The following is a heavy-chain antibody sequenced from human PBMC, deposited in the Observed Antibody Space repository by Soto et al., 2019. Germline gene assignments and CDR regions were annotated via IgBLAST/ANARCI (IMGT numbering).Heavy chain of an antibody. Sequence: SETLSLTCTVSGGSINSRGFYWTWIRQHPGKGLEWIGYIYYSGTTYYNPSLKSRVTISPDTSKNQFSLKLDSLTAADTAVYYCARAYSSWYWDFWGQGTLVTVSS. J-gene: IGHJ4*02. CDR1: GGSINSRGFY. V-gene: IGHV4-31*03. D-gene: IGHD6-13*01. CDR2: IYYSGTT. CDR3: ARAYSSWYWDF.